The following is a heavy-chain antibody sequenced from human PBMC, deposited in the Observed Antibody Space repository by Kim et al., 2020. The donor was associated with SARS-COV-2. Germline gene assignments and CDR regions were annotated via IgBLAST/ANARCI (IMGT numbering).Heavy chain of an antibody. D-gene: IGHD5-18*01. J-gene: IGHJ5*02. V-gene: IGHV3-23*01. Sequence: DSVKGRFTISRDNSKNTLSLQMNTLRAEDTAIYYCTKEIDIYGIPSRSETWGQGTLVTVSS. CDR3: TKEIDIYGIPSRSET.